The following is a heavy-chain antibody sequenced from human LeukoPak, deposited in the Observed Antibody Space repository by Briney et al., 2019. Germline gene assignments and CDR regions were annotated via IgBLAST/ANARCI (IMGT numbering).Heavy chain of an antibody. D-gene: IGHD1-26*01. CDR3: AKDRTVGASYWYFDL. CDR1: GFTFSDHA. J-gene: IGHJ2*01. CDR2: INGNGGGS. Sequence: GGSLRLSCAASGFTFSDHAMSWVRQAPAKGLEWVSSINGNGGGSYYIDSVKGRFTVSRDNSKNTLFLHMNTLRAEDTAIYYCAKDRTVGASYWYFDLWGRGTLVTVSS. V-gene: IGHV3-23*01.